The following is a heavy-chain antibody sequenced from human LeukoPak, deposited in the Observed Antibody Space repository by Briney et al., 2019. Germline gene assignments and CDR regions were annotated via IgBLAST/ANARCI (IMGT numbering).Heavy chain of an antibody. V-gene: IGHV3-11*06. J-gene: IGHJ4*02. CDR3: ACLAAIDY. CDR1: GFTFSDYY. Sequence: PGGSLRLSCAASGFTFSDYYMSWIRQAPGKGLEWVSCISSSSTYTNYADSVKGRFTISRDNAKNSLYLQINSLRAEDTAVYYCACLAAIDYWGQGTLVTVSS. CDR2: ISSSSTYT. D-gene: IGHD2-15*01.